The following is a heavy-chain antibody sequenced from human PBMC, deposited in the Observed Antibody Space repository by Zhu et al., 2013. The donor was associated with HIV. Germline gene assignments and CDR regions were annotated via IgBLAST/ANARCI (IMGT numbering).Heavy chain of an antibody. V-gene: IGHV4-39*07. CDR2: IYYSGST. J-gene: IGHJ3*02. CDR3: ARSHDKYYYGSGRGLDAFDI. CDR1: GGSISSSSYY. Sequence: QVQLQESGPGLVKPSETLSLTCTVSGGSISSSSYYWGWIRQPPGKGLEWIGSIYYSGSTYYNPSLKSRVTISVDTSKNQFSLKLSSVTAADTAVYYCARSHDKYYYGSGRGLDAFDIWGQGTMVTVSS. D-gene: IGHD3-10*01.